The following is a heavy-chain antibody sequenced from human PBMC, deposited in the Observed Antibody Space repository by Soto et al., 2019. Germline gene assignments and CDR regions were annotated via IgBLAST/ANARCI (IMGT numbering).Heavy chain of an antibody. CDR3: ARHQAGPFDY. CDR1: GGSISSSSYY. V-gene: IGHV4-39*01. Sequence: ETLSLTCTVSGGSISSSSYYWGWIRQPPGKGLEWIGSIYYSGSTNYNPSLKSRVTISVDTSKNQFSLKLSSVTAADTAVYYCARHQAGPFDYWGQGTLVTVSS. D-gene: IGHD6-13*01. CDR2: IYYSGST. J-gene: IGHJ4*02.